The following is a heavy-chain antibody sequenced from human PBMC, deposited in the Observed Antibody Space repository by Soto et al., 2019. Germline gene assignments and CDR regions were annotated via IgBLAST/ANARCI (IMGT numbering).Heavy chain of an antibody. CDR3: AKDAEYYYDSGALGFVDY. Sequence: GGSLRLSCAASGFTLSSYGMHCVRQAPGKGLEWVAVISYDGNNYYYADSVKGRFTISRDNSKNTLYLQMNSLRAEDTAVYYCAKDAEYYYDSGALGFVDYWGQGTLVTVSS. CDR1: GFTLSSYG. CDR2: ISYDGNNY. J-gene: IGHJ4*02. D-gene: IGHD3-22*01. V-gene: IGHV3-30*18.